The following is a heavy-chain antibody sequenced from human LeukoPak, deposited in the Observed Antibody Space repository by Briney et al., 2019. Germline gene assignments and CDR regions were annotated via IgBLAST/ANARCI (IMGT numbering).Heavy chain of an antibody. V-gene: IGHV3-43*02. CDR3: AKGDRSGSYYNYFDP. D-gene: IGHD1-26*01. CDR1: GFTFDDYA. CDR2: INGDGGST. J-gene: IGHJ5*02. Sequence: PGGSLRLSCAASGFTFDDYAMHWVRQGPGKGLEWVSLINGDGGSTYYADSVKGRLTISRDNSKNSLYLEMNSLRTEDTAFYYCAKGDRSGSYYNYFDPWGQGTLVTVSS.